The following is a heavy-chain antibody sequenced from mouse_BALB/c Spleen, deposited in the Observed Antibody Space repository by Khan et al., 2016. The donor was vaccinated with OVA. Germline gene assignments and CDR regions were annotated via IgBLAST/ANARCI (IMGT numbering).Heavy chain of an antibody. CDR2: ISYSGST. CDR3: ARSYGNYLDY. D-gene: IGHD2-1*01. J-gene: IGHJ2*01. Sequence: EVQLQESGPGLVKPSQSLSLTCTVTGYSITSDYAWNWIRQFPGNKLEWMGYISYSGSTSYNPSLKSRISITRDTSKNQFFLQLNSVTTEDTATYDCARSYGNYLDYWGQGTTLTVSS. V-gene: IGHV3-2*02. CDR1: GYSITSDYA.